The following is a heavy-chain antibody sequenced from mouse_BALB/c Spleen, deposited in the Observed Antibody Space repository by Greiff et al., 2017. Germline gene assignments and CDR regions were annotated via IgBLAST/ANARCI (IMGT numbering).Heavy chain of an antibody. CDR3: ARVQGNPLAMDY. J-gene: IGHJ4*01. D-gene: IGHD2-1*01. Sequence: EGKLQESGAELVKPGASVKLSCTASGFNIKDTYMHWVKQRPEQGLEWIGRIDPANGNTKYDPKFQGKATITADTSSNTAYLQLSSLTSEDTAVYYCARVQGNPLAMDYWGQGTSVTVSS. CDR2: IDPANGNT. V-gene: IGHV14-3*02. CDR1: GFNIKDTY.